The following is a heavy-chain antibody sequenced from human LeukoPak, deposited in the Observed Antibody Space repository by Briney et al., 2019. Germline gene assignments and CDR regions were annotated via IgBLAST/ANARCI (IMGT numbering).Heavy chain of an antibody. V-gene: IGHV3-30*02. J-gene: IGHJ4*02. CDR3: AKGGQWLVYYFDY. CDR1: GFTFSSYG. CDR2: IRYDGSNK. Sequence: GGSLRLSCAASGFTFSSYGMHWVRQAPGKGLEWVAFIRYDGSNKYYAESVKGRFTISRDNSKNTLYLQMNSLRAEDTAVYYCAKGGQWLVYYFDYWGQGTLVTVSS. D-gene: IGHD6-19*01.